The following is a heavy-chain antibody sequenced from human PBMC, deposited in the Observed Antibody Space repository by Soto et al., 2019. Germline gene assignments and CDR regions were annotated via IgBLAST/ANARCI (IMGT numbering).Heavy chain of an antibody. D-gene: IGHD4-4*01. CDR1: SYTFNSFG. V-gene: IGHV1-18*01. J-gene: IGHJ1*01. CDR3: ARGFTVGANDH. Sequence: QVQLVQSGGEVKKPGASVKVSCKASSYTFNSFGLTWVRQAPGQGLEWLGWINPYNGHTNYAQMVQGRVAMTTDTSTSTAYMELSSLTFDDTAVYFCARGFTVGANDHWGQGTLVTVSS. CDR2: INPYNGHT.